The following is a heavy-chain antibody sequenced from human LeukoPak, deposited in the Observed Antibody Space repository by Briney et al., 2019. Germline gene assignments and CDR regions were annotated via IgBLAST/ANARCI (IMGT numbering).Heavy chain of an antibody. CDR3: ATGRREITMVRAPFDY. CDR1: GYTLTELS. D-gene: IGHD3-10*01. CDR2: FDPEDGET. J-gene: IGHJ4*02. V-gene: IGHV1-24*01. Sequence: GASVKVSCKVSGYTLTELSMHWVRQAPGKGLEWMGGFDPEDGETIYAQKFQGRVTMTEDTSTDTAYMELSSLRSEDTAVYYCATGRREITMVRAPFDYWGQGTLVTVSS.